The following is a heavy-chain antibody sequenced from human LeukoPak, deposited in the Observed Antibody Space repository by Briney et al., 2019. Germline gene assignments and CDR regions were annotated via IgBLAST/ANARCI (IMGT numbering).Heavy chain of an antibody. CDR2: IYHSGST. D-gene: IGHD6-6*01. Sequence: PSQTLSLTCAVSGGSISSGGYSWSWIRQPPGKGLEWIGYIYHSGSTCYNPSLKSRVTISVDRSKNQFSLKLSSVTAADTAVYYCARETSHRTAFDIWGQGTMVTVSS. CDR1: GGSISSGGYS. V-gene: IGHV4-30-2*01. CDR3: ARETSHRTAFDI. J-gene: IGHJ3*02.